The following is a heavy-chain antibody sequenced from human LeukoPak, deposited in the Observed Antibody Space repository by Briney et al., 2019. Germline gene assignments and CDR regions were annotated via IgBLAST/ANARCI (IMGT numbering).Heavy chain of an antibody. D-gene: IGHD5-24*01. Sequence: GASVKVSCKASGYTFTSYDINWVRQATGQGLEWMGWMNSNSGNTGYAQKFQGRVTMTRNTSISTAYMELSSLRSEDTAVYYCARGHVEMATTYDYWGQGTLVTVSS. V-gene: IGHV1-8*01. CDR1: GYTFTSYD. J-gene: IGHJ4*02. CDR3: ARGHVEMATTYDY. CDR2: MNSNSGNT.